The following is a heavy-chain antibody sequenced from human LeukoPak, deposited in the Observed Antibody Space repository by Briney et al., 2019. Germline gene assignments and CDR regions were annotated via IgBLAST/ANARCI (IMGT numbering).Heavy chain of an antibody. CDR2: IIPIFGTA. CDR3: ARVRRIYGGNSPLYYYYMDV. D-gene: IGHD4-23*01. Sequence: GSSVKVSCKASGGTFSSYAVSWVRQAPGQGLEWMGGIIPIFGTANYARKFQGRVTITTDESTSTAYMELSSLRSEDTAVYYCARVRRIYGGNSPLYYYYMDVWGKGTTVTVSS. CDR1: GGTFSSYA. J-gene: IGHJ6*03. V-gene: IGHV1-69*05.